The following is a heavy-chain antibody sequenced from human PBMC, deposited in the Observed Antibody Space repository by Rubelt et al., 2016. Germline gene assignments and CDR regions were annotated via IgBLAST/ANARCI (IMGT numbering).Heavy chain of an antibody. CDR3: ARTYSSTWTRFDY. D-gene: IGHD6-13*01. J-gene: IGHJ4*03. CDR2: IYYSGST. Sequence: QLQLQESGPGLVKPSETLSLTCTVSGGSITSTNYYWGWIRQPPGKGLEWIGSIYYSGSTYYNPSLKSRVTISIDTSKNQFSLNLNSVTAADTAVDYCARTYSSTWTRFDYWGPGTTVTVSS. V-gene: IGHV4-39*01. CDR1: GGSITSTNYY.